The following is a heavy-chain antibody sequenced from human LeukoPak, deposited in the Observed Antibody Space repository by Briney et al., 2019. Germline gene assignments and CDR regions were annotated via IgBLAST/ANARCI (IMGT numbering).Heavy chain of an antibody. CDR2: IKQDGSEK. D-gene: IGHD4-17*01. CDR1: GFSFSSYW. Sequence: GGSLRLSCAASGFSFSSYWVTWVRQAPEKGLEWVAKIKQDGSEKYYVDSVKGRFTISRDNAENLLYLQMNSLRAEDTAVYYCARYGDYGGGNWFDPWGQGTLVTVSS. CDR3: ARYGDYGGGNWFDP. V-gene: IGHV3-7*01. J-gene: IGHJ5*02.